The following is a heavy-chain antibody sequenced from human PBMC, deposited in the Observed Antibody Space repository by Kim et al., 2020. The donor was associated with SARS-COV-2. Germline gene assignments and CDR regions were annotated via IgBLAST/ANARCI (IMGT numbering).Heavy chain of an antibody. V-gene: IGHV3-30*09. J-gene: IGHJ6*02. CDR3: ATLGGYGHLHHYYGMDV. CDR1: AFTFNTYA. CDR2: VSTDGTNK. Sequence: GGSLRLSCAGSAFTFNTYAIHWVRQAPGRGLEWVALVSTDGTNKYFADSVKGRFAISRDNSKTTLYLQMNSLRVEDTAVYYCATLGGYGHLHHYYGMDVWGQGTSVTVSS. D-gene: IGHD5-18*01.